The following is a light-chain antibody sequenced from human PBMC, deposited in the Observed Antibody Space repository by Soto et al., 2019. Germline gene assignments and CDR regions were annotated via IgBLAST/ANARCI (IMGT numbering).Light chain of an antibody. Sequence: QTVVTQEPSFSVSPGGTVTLTCGLSSGSVSTSYYPRWYQQTPGQPPRTLIYNTNSRSSGVPDRFSGSVLGDKAALTITGAQADDEADYYCVLYMSGGISVFGGGTKLTVL. J-gene: IGLJ3*02. CDR2: NTN. V-gene: IGLV8-61*01. CDR3: VLYMSGGISV. CDR1: SGSVSTSYY.